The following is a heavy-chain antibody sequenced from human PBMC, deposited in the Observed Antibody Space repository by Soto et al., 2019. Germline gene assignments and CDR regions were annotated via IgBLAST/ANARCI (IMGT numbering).Heavy chain of an antibody. CDR1: GGTISTYV. J-gene: IGHJ4*02. Sequence: QVHLVQSGAEVKKPGSSVKVSCKTSGGTISTYVINWVRQAPGQGLEWMGRIIPALGAADYAQKFQDGLTITADKSTSTAYMELSSLRSDDTAVYYCARGGQQVVSFDYWGQGTLVGVSS. D-gene: IGHD6-6*01. CDR3: ARGGQQVVSFDY. V-gene: IGHV1-69*08. CDR2: IIPALGAA.